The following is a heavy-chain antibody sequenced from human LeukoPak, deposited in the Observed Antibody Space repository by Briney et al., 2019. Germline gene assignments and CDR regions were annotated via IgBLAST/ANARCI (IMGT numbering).Heavy chain of an antibody. CDR2: IISSSSYI. Sequence: PGGPLRPSCPPLGFPLITFTLTWAGRAPGKGLEWVYSIISSSSYIYYADSVKGRFTISRDNAKNSLYLQMNSLRAEDTAVYYCARDLLAQWELPYIDYWGQGTLVTVSS. D-gene: IGHD1-26*01. V-gene: IGHV3-21*01. J-gene: IGHJ4*02. CDR1: GFPLITFT. CDR3: ARDLLAQWELPYIDY.